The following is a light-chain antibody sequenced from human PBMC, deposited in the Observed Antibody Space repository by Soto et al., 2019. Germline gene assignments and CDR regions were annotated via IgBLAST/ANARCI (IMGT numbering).Light chain of an antibody. CDR2: GAS. CDR3: QQYGSSPIT. CDR1: QSVTSN. Sequence: EIVLTQSPGTLSSSPGERATLSCRASQSVTSNLAWYQQKPGQAPRLLISGASYRASGVPDRFTGGGSGTDFTLTIRRLEAEDFALYYCQQYGSSPITFGQGTRLEIK. J-gene: IGKJ5*01. V-gene: IGKV3-20*01.